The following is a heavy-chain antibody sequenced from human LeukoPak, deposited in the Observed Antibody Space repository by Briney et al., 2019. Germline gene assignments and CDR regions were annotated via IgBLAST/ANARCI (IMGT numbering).Heavy chain of an antibody. V-gene: IGHV3-33*01. CDR1: GFTFSNYD. J-gene: IGHJ4*02. CDR2: IFYDGSNK. D-gene: IGHD6-19*01. CDR3: ARVGSAWSYFDY. Sequence: GGSLRLSCAASGFTFSNYDMHWVRQAPGKGLEWVAVIFYDGSNKYSADSVKGRFPISRDNSENTLFLQMNSLRAEDTAVYYCARVGSAWSYFDYWGQGTLVTVSS.